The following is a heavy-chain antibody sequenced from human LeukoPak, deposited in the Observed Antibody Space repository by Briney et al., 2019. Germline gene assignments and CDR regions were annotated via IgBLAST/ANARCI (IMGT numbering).Heavy chain of an antibody. CDR3: ARRRHCTSGACEDFNY. J-gene: IGHJ4*02. CDR2: IYPGDSDT. V-gene: IGHV5-51*01. Sequence: GESLKISCKGSGYSFANYWIGWVRQMPGKGLEWMGTIYPGDSDTRYGPSFQGQVTISADKSISTAYLQWSSLKASDTAMYYCARRRHCTSGACEDFNYWGQGTLVTVSS. CDR1: GYSFANYW. D-gene: IGHD2-8*01.